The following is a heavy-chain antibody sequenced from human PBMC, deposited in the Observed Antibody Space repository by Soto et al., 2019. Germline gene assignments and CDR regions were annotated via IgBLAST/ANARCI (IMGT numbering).Heavy chain of an antibody. V-gene: IGHV1-3*01. CDR1: GYTFTSCA. Sequence: GASVKVSFKASGYTFTSCAMHWVRQAPGQRLEWMGWINAGNGNTKYSQKFQGRVTITRDTSASTAYMELSSLRSEDTAVYYCARDKVYPWFDPWGQGTLVTVSS. CDR2: INAGNGNT. CDR3: ARDKVYPWFDP. J-gene: IGHJ5*02.